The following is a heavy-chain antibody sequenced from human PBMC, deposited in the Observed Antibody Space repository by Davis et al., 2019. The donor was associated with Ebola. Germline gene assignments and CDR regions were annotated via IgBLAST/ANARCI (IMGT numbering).Heavy chain of an antibody. V-gene: IGHV3-48*01. CDR1: GFTFSSYS. CDR3: ARDSGELLWFGELLGGMDV. CDR2: ISSSSSTI. D-gene: IGHD3-10*01. Sequence: GGSLRLSCAASGFTFSSYSMNWVRQAPGKGLEWVSYISSSSSTIYYADSVKGRFTISRDNSKNTLYLQMNSLRAEDTAVYYCARDSGELLWFGELLGGMDVWGKGTTVTVSS. J-gene: IGHJ6*04.